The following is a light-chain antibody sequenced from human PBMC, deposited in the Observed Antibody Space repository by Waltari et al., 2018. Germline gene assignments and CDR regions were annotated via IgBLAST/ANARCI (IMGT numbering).Light chain of an antibody. Sequence: ASVSGSPGQSITISCTVTSSDVGSYNLVSWYQQHPGKAPKLMIYEGSKRPSGVSNRFSGSKSGNTASLTISGLQAEDEADYYCCSYAGSSTFVVFGGGTKLTVL. CDR3: CSYAGSSTFVV. J-gene: IGLJ2*01. V-gene: IGLV2-23*01. CDR1: SSDVGSYNL. CDR2: EGS.